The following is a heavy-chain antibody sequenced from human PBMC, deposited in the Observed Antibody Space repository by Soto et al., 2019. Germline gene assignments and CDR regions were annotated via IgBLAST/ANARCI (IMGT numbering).Heavy chain of an antibody. J-gene: IGHJ6*02. D-gene: IGHD3-3*01. CDR3: ARQYDFWSGQYYYGMDV. Sequence: GESLKISCKGSGYSFTSYWIGWVRQMPGKGLEWMGIIYPGDSDTRYSPSFQGQVTISADKSISTAYLQWSSLKASDTAMYYCARQYDFWSGQYYYGMDVWGQGTTVTVSS. V-gene: IGHV5-51*01. CDR1: GYSFTSYW. CDR2: IYPGDSDT.